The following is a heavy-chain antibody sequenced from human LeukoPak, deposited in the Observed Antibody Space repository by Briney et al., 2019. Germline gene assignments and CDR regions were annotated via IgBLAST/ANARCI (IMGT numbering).Heavy chain of an antibody. CDR2: IYYSGST. Sequence: SETLSLTCTVSGGSISSYYWSWIRQPPGKGLEWIGYIYYSGSTNYNPSLKSRVTISVDTSKNQFSLKLSSVTAADTAVYYCARDECGGFPFDYWGQGALVTVSS. D-gene: IGHD4-23*01. CDR3: ARDECGGFPFDY. CDR1: GGSISSYY. J-gene: IGHJ4*02. V-gene: IGHV4-59*01.